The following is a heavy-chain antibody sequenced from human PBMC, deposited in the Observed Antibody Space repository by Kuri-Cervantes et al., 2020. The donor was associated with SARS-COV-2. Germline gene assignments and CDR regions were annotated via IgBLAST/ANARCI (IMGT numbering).Heavy chain of an antibody. Sequence: GESLKISCAASEFTISSYWMSWVRQAPDKGLEWVAVISYDGSNKYYADSVKGRFTISRDNSKTTLYLQMNSLRAEDTAVYYCARGQENSGSFRSMGIGAFDIWGQGTMVTVSS. CDR2: ISYDGSNK. J-gene: IGHJ3*02. CDR1: EFTISSYW. D-gene: IGHD1-26*01. V-gene: IGHV3-30-3*01. CDR3: ARGQENSGSFRSMGIGAFDI.